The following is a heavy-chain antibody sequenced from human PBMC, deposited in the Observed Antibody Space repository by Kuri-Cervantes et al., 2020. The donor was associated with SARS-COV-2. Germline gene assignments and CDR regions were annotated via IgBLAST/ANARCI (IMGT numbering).Heavy chain of an antibody. CDR3: ARDGGVACSSTSCYYDY. J-gene: IGHJ4*02. CDR1: GFTFNDYA. D-gene: IGHD2-2*01. Sequence: GESLKISCAASGFTFNDYAMHWVRQAPGKGLEWVSSISSSSSYIYYADSVKGRFTISRDNAKNSLYLQMNSLRAEDTAVYYCARDGGVACSSTSCYYDYWGQGTLVTVSS. CDR2: ISSSSSYI. V-gene: IGHV3-21*01.